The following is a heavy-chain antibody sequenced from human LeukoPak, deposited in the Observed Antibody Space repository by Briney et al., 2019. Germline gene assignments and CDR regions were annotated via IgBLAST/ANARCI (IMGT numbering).Heavy chain of an antibody. D-gene: IGHD3-16*01. Sequence: GESLKISCKGSGYSFTSNWIGWVRQMPGKGLEWMGIIWPDDSDTRYSPSFQGQVTISVDKSINTAYLQWGSLKASDTAMYYCARLISKIMSVTPRYFDYWGQGTLVTVSS. CDR2: IWPDDSDT. CDR3: ARLISKIMSVTPRYFDY. CDR1: GYSFTSNW. J-gene: IGHJ4*02. V-gene: IGHV5-51*01.